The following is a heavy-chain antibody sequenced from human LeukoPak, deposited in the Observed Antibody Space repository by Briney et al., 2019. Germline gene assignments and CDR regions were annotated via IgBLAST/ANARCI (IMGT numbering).Heavy chain of an antibody. V-gene: IGHV1-2*02. CDR3: EPDSTTYP. Sequence: ASVKVSCKASGYSFTATYMHWVRQAPGQGLEWMGWVNPQNGDTQYAQKFQGRVTMTRDTSINTVYMEMTSLRSDDTAVYYCEPDSTTYPWGQGTMVTVSS. D-gene: IGHD2-2*01. CDR1: GYSFTATY. J-gene: IGHJ3*01. CDR2: VNPQNGDT.